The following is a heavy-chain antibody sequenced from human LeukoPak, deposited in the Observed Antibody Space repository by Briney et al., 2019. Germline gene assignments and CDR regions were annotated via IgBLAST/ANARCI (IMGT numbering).Heavy chain of an antibody. CDR3: ARDRPVGVPIAISYDLDS. J-gene: IGHJ4*02. D-gene: IGHD2-2*02. CDR2: ISSDGSNK. V-gene: IGHV3-30*01. CDR1: GFTFSSSA. Sequence: GTSLRLSCAASGFTFSSSAIHWVRQAPGKGLEWVAVISSDGSNKFYADSVRGRFTISRDNSKNTLNLQMNSLRPEDTAVYYCARDRPVGVPIAISYDLDSWGQGTLVSVSS.